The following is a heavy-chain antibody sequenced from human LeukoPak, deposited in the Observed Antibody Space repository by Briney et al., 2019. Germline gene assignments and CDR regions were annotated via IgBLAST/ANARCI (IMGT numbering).Heavy chain of an antibody. V-gene: IGHV3-23*01. CDR2: ISASGGTT. Sequence: GGSLRLSCAASGFTFNNYAMSWVRQAPGKGLEWVSGISASGGTTYYADSVKGRFTISRDNSKNTLYLQMNSLRAEDTAVYYCARDLYSSGWTDYWGQGTLVTVSS. D-gene: IGHD6-19*01. CDR1: GFTFNNYA. J-gene: IGHJ4*02. CDR3: ARDLYSSGWTDY.